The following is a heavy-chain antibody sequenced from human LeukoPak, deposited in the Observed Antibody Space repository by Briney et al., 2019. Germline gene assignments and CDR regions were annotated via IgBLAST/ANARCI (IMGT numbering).Heavy chain of an antibody. CDR3: ARDSITNTAAGTLFDY. CDR1: GITFSSHA. V-gene: IGHV3-23*01. Sequence: GGSLRLSCAASGITFSSHAFTWVRQAPGKGLEWVSSISISGASTYYADSVKGRFTISRDNSKNTLYLQMNTLRAEDTAVYYCARDSITNTAAGTLFDYWGQGTLVTVSS. J-gene: IGHJ4*02. CDR2: ISISGAST. D-gene: IGHD6-13*01.